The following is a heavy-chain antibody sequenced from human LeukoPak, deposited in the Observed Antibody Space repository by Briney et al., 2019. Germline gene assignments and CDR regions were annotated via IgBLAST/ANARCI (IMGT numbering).Heavy chain of an antibody. J-gene: IGHJ6*03. CDR2: ISSSSSTI. Sequence: GGSLRLSCAASGFTFSSYSMNWVRQAPGKGLEWVSYISSSSSTIYYADSVKGRFTISRDNAKNSLYLQMNSLRAEDTAVYYCARAFPYYDILTGYYNDYYYYYMDVWGKGTTVTVSS. CDR1: GFTFSSYS. D-gene: IGHD3-9*01. V-gene: IGHV3-48*01. CDR3: ARAFPYYDILTGYYNDYYYYYMDV.